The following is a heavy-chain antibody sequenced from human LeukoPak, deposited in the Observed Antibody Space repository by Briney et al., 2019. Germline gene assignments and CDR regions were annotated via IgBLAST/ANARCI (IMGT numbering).Heavy chain of an antibody. CDR2: IRPDGSDK. J-gene: IGHJ4*02. Sequence: PGRSLRLSCAASGFTFDNFWMNWVRLAPGRGQEWLANIRPDGSDKYYVDSVKGRFTISRDNGKNLVYLEMNSLRVEDTAVYYCSGRDSSRNPWAYWGQGTPVSVSS. V-gene: IGHV3-7*01. D-gene: IGHD2-2*01. CDR3: SGRDSSRNPWAY. CDR1: GFTFDNFW.